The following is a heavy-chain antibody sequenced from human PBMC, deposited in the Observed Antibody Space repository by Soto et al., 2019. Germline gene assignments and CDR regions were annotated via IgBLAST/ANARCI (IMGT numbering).Heavy chain of an antibody. Sequence: QVQLVQSGAELKKPGSSVKVSCKASGYTFTNYYIHGVRQATGQGLEWTGIINPSGDSTSYAQKLHVRVTMTRDTSTSTVYMELRSMRSEDTAMDYCNKGSFTVNTPYMDVWGKGTPVTVSS. CDR3: NKGSFTVNTPYMDV. D-gene: IGHD4-17*01. CDR2: INPSGDST. V-gene: IGHV1-46*04. J-gene: IGHJ6*03. CDR1: GYTFTNYY.